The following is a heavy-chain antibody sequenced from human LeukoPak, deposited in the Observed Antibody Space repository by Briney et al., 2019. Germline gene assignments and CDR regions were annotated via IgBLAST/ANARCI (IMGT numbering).Heavy chain of an antibody. D-gene: IGHD3-22*01. CDR3: ARRTGTYYYDSSGYSPWRYYFDY. J-gene: IGHJ4*02. Sequence: SETLSLTCTVSGGSISGYYWSWIRQPPGKGLEWIGDINHSGTTNYSPSLKSRVTISVDTSKNQFSLKLSSVTAADTAVFYCARRTGTYYYDSSGYSPWRYYFDYWGQGTLVTVSS. CDR1: GGSISGYY. CDR2: INHSGTT. V-gene: IGHV4-34*01.